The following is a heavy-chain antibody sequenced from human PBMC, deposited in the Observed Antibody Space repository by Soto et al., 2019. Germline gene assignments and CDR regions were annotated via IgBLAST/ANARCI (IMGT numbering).Heavy chain of an antibody. Sequence: QITLKESGPTLVKPTQTLTLTCTFSGFSLTTSGVGVGWIRQPPGKAQEWLALIYWDDDKRYSPALKSRLTITKDTSRNQGVLTMTNMDPVDTATYCCAHRYGCGEFYSWGQGTLVTVSS. CDR3: AHRYGCGEFYS. CDR2: IYWDDDK. J-gene: IGHJ5*01. D-gene: IGHD3-10*01. V-gene: IGHV2-5*02. CDR1: GFSLTTSGVG.